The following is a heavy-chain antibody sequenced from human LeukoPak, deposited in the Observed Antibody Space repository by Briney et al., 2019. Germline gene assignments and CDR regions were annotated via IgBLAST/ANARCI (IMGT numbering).Heavy chain of an antibody. J-gene: IGHJ3*02. CDR2: ISYDGSNK. Sequence: QPGGSLRLSCAASGFTFSSYAMHWVRQAPGKGLEWVAVISYDGSNKYYADSVKGRFTISRDNSKNTLYLQMNSLRAEDTAVYYCARESRGILILRSHAFDIWGQGTMVTVSS. CDR1: GFTFSSYA. V-gene: IGHV3-30*04. CDR3: ARESRGILILRSHAFDI. D-gene: IGHD3-9*01.